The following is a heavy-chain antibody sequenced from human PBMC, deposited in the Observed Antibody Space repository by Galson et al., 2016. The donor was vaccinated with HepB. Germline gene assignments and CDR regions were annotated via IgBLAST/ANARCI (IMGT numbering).Heavy chain of an antibody. J-gene: IGHJ4*02. CDR1: GFTFSDFY. Sequence: SLRLSCAASGFTFSDFYMNWIRQVPGKGLEWVSVIYSGGGTYYADSVKGRFTISRDNSKNTLYLQMNSLRAEDTAVYYCARDTWTWNGGQGTLVTVSS. CDR2: IYSGGGT. D-gene: IGHD3/OR15-3a*01. V-gene: IGHV3-66*01. CDR3: ARDTWTWN.